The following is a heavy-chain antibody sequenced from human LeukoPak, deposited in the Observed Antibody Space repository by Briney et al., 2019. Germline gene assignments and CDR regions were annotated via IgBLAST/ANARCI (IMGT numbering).Heavy chain of an antibody. D-gene: IGHD3-10*01. V-gene: IGHV3-7*01. Sequence: GANIKQDGSEKYSLASVKGRFTISRDNPKNSLYLQMTSLRAEDTAVYYCARDFMVRGVMAYWGQGTLVTVSS. CDR3: ARDFMVRGVMAY. J-gene: IGHJ4*02. CDR2: IKQDGSEK.